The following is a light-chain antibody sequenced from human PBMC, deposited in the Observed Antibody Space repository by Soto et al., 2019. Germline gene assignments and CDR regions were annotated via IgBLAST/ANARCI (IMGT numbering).Light chain of an antibody. J-gene: IGLJ2*01. CDR2: DVS. CDR1: SSDVGGYNF. V-gene: IGLV2-14*01. Sequence: QSVLTQPASVSGSPGQSITISCTGSSSDVGGYNFVSWYQQYPGKAPKLMVHDVSSRPSGISDRFSGSKSGNTASLTISGLQAEDEADYYCSSYTSSTTFVVFGGGTKVTV. CDR3: SSYTSSTTFVV.